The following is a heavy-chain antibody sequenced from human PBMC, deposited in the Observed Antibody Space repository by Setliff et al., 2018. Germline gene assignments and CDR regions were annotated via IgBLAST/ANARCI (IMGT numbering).Heavy chain of an antibody. CDR3: ARTSRDGATYMDV. J-gene: IGHJ6*03. CDR1: GGSMTSYY. CDR2: ICRGSNT. V-gene: IGHV4-4*07. Sequence: PSETLSLTCTVSGGSMTSYYWSWIRQPAGKGLEWIGRICSSENTIGRICRGSNTHYNPSLQSRVTMSLDTSTNQFSPRLSSVTAADTAVYYCARTSRDGATYMDVWGKGTTVTVSS. D-gene: IGHD3-10*01.